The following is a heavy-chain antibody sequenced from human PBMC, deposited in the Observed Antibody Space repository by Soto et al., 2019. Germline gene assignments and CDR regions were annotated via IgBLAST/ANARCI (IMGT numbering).Heavy chain of an antibody. J-gene: IGHJ6*02. V-gene: IGHV1-69*06. D-gene: IGHD6-19*01. CDR2: IIPIFGTA. Sequence: QVQLVQSGAEVKKPGSSVKVSCKASGGTFSSYAISWVRQAPGQGLEWMGGIIPIFGTANYAQKFQGRVTITADKSTSTAYMELSSLRSEDTAVYYCARSVAGPSYYYYYGMDVWGQGTTVTVSS. CDR3: ARSVAGPSYYYYYGMDV. CDR1: GGTFSSYA.